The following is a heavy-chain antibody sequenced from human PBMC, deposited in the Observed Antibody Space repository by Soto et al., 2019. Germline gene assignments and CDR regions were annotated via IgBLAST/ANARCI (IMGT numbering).Heavy chain of an antibody. V-gene: IGHV5-51*01. CDR2: IYPGDSDT. D-gene: IGHD6-13*01. CDR3: ANYSSSRQSYYYYYYGMDV. CDR1: GYSFTSYW. Sequence: GESLKISCKGSGYSFTSYWIGWVRQMPGKGLEWMGIIYPGDSDTRYSPSFQGQVTISADKSISTAYLQWSSLKASDTAMYYCANYSSSRQSYYYYYYGMDVWGQGTTVTVSS. J-gene: IGHJ6*02.